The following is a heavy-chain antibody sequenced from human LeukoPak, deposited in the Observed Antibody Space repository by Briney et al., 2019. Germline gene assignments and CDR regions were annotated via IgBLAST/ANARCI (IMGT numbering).Heavy chain of an antibody. D-gene: IGHD2-2*01. Sequence: PGGSLRLSCVASGFTFSNYAMSWVRQAPGKGLEWVAVISYDGSNKYYADSVKGRFTISRDNSKNTLYLQMNSLRAEDTAVYYCARDLRRYCSSTSCYVLDYWGQGTLVTVSS. J-gene: IGHJ4*02. CDR1: GFTFSNYA. CDR2: ISYDGSNK. CDR3: ARDLRRYCSSTSCYVLDY. V-gene: IGHV3-30-3*01.